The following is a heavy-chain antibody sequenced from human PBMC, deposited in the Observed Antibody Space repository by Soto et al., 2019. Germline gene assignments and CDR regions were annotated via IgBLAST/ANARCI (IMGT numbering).Heavy chain of an antibody. CDR2: IIGSGGST. J-gene: IGHJ6*02. CDR1: GFTFSSYA. Sequence: GGSLRLSCAASGFTFSSYAMSWVRQAPGKGLEWVSAIIGSGGSTYYADSVKGRFTISRDNSKNTLYLQMNSLRAEDTAVYYCAKGKRSYDFWSGYYNDGPYYYGMDVWGQGTTVTVSS. CDR3: AKGKRSYDFWSGYYNDGPYYYGMDV. V-gene: IGHV3-23*01. D-gene: IGHD3-3*01.